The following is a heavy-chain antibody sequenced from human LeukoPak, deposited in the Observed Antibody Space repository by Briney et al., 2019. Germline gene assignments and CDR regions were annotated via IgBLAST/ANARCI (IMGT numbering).Heavy chain of an antibody. V-gene: IGHV1-2*02. CDR2: INPNSGGT. CDR1: GYTFTGYY. Sequence: AAVKVSCKASGYTFTGYYMHWVRQAPGQGLEWMEWINPNSGGTNYAQKFQGRVTMTRDTSISTAYMELSRLRSDDTAVYYCARVGGYCSSTSCYDIFDYWGQGTLVTVSS. D-gene: IGHD2-2*01. CDR3: ARVGGYCSSTSCYDIFDY. J-gene: IGHJ4*02.